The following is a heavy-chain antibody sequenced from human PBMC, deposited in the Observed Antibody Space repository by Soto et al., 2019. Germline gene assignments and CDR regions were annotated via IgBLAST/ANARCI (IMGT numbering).Heavy chain of an antibody. D-gene: IGHD3-22*01. Sequence: PGGSLRLSCAASGVTVSSYGMHWVRQAPGKGLEWVAVIWYDGSNKYYADSVKGRFTISRDNSKNTLYLQMNSLRAEDTAVYYCARAPDSDYYDSSGPGDYWGQGTLVTVSS. CDR1: GVTVSSYG. J-gene: IGHJ4*02. V-gene: IGHV3-33*01. CDR3: ARAPDSDYYDSSGPGDY. CDR2: IWYDGSNK.